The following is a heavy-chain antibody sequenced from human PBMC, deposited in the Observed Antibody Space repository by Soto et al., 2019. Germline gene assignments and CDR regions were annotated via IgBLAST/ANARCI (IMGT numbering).Heavy chain of an antibody. Sequence: SETLSLTFTFSGGSISSVCYYWSCILQHPGKGLEWFGYIYYSGSTYYNPSLKSRVTISVATSKNQFSLKLSSVTAADTAVYYCAGVLSYFAWLFQGWFEPWGQGSLVIFSA. V-gene: IGHV4-31*03. D-gene: IGHD3-9*01. CDR2: IYYSGST. J-gene: IGHJ5*02. CDR1: GGSISSVCYY. CDR3: AGVLSYFAWLFQGWFEP.